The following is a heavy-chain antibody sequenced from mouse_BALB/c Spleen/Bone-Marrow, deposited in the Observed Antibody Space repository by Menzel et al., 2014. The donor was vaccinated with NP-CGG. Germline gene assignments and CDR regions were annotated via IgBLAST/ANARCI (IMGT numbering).Heavy chain of an antibody. V-gene: IGHV5-17*02. CDR1: GFTFSSFG. CDR3: ARFGNYGNYAMDY. CDR2: ISSGSSTI. Sequence: EVKLQESGGGLVQPGGSRKLSCAASGFTFSSFGMHRVRQAPEKGLEWVAYISSGSSTIYYADTVKGRFTITRDNPKNTLFLQMTSLRSEDTAMYYCARFGNYGNYAMDYWGQGTSVTVSS. D-gene: IGHD2-1*01. J-gene: IGHJ4*01.